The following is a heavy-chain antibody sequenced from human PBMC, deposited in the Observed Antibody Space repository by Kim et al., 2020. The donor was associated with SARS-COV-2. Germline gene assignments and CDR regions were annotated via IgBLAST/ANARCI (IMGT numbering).Heavy chain of an antibody. CDR3: AKDHSTLIAAAGTDWYFDL. Sequence: GGSLRLSCAASGFTFSSYAMSWVRQAPGKGLEWVSAISGSGGSTYYADSVKGRFTISRDNSKNTLYLQMNSLRAEDTAVYYCAKDHSTLIAAAGTDWYFDLWGRGTLVTVSS. D-gene: IGHD6-13*01. CDR2: ISGSGGST. CDR1: GFTFSSYA. J-gene: IGHJ2*01. V-gene: IGHV3-23*01.